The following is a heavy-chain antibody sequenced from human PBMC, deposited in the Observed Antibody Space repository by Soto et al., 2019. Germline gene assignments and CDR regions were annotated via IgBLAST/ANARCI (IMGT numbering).Heavy chain of an antibody. D-gene: IGHD5-18*01. CDR2: ISSDGTYI. CDR3: AVGYGGPRGNGFGP. Sequence: QVQLVESGGGVVQPGRSPRLSCAASGFTFSSYAMHWVRQAPGKGLQWVAAISSDGTYIYYADSVKGRFTISRDNYKNTLYLGVHSLGAEDTAVYYRAVGYGGPRGNGFGPWGQGALVTVSS. J-gene: IGHJ5*02. CDR1: GFTFSSYA. V-gene: IGHV3-30-3*01.